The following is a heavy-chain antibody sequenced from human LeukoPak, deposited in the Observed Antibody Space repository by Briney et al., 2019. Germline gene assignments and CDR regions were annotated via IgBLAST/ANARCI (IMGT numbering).Heavy chain of an antibody. CDR1: GYSFTSYW. Sequence: GESLKISCKGSGYSFTSYWIGWVRQMPGKGLEWMGIIYPGDSATRYSPSSQGQVTISADKSISNAYLQWSSLQASDTAMYYCARRLVRGVIDYWGQGTLATVSS. D-gene: IGHD3-10*01. V-gene: IGHV5-51*01. CDR3: ARRLVRGVIDY. J-gene: IGHJ4*02. CDR2: IYPGDSAT.